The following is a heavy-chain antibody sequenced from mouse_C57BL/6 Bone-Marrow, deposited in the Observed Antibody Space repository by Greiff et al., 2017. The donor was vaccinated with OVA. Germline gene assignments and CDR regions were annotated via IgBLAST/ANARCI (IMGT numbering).Heavy chain of an antibody. J-gene: IGHJ3*01. V-gene: IGHV1-72*01. D-gene: IGHD2-4*01. CDR1: GYTFTSYW. CDR3: ASLYYDYDTGSLAY. Sequence: QVQLQQPGAELVKPGASVKLSCKASGYTFTSYWMHWVKQRPGRGLEWIGRIDPNSGGTKYNEKFKGKATLTVDKPSSTAYLQLSSLTSEDSAVYYCASLYYDYDTGSLAYWGQGTLVTVSA. CDR2: IDPNSGGT.